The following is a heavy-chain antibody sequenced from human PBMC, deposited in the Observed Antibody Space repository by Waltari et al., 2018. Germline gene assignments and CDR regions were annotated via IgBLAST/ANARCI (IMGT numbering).Heavy chain of an antibody. CDR1: GGSFRGSY. CDR3: AIFWYYFDY. D-gene: IGHD2-8*02. V-gene: IGHV4-34*01. Sequence: QVQLQQWGAGLLKPSETLSLTCAVHGGSFRGSYWSWIRQPPGKGLEWIGEINHSGSTNYNPSLKSRVTISVDTSKNQFSLKLSSVTAADTAVYYCAIFWYYFDYWGQGTLVTVSS. J-gene: IGHJ4*02. CDR2: INHSGST.